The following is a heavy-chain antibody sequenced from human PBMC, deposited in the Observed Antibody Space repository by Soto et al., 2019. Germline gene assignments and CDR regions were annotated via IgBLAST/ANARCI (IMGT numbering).Heavy chain of an antibody. Sequence: LRLSCAASGVTFDTRAIHWLRQAPGQGLEWVAVISFDGSNKRYVDSVEGRFSISRDNSKTTSYLEMNGLKPEDTALYYCAIDYGFWSGYFDYWGQGTQVTVSS. CDR3: AIDYGFWSGYFDY. CDR1: GVTFDTRA. D-gene: IGHD3-3*01. J-gene: IGHJ4*02. V-gene: IGHV3-30*03. CDR2: ISFDGSNK.